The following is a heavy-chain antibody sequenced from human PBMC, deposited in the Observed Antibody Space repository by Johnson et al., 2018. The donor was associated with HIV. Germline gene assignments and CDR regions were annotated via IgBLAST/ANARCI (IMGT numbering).Heavy chain of an antibody. J-gene: IGHJ3*02. CDR1: GFTFSSYG. Sequence: QVQLVESGGGVVQPGRSLRLSCAASGFTFSSYGMHWVRQAPGKGLEWVAVIWYDGSNKYYADSVKGRFTISRDNSKNTLYLQMNSLRPEDGAVYYCARGRGELLGGAFDIWGQGTMVTVSS. V-gene: IGHV3-33*01. CDR3: ARGRGELLGGAFDI. CDR2: IWYDGSNK. D-gene: IGHD1-26*01.